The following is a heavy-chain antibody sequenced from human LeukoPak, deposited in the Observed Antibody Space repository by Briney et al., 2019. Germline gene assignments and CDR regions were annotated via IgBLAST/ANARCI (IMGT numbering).Heavy chain of an antibody. CDR2: IIPIFGTA. CDR3: ASHSGITMIVVVTYAFDI. CDR1: GGTFSSYA. Sequence: GSSLKVSCKASGGTFSSYAISWVRQAPGQGLEWMGRIIPIFGTANYAQKFQGRVTITTDESTSTAYMELSSLRSEDTAVYYCASHSGITMIVVVTYAFDIWGQGTMVTVSS. J-gene: IGHJ3*02. V-gene: IGHV1-69*05. D-gene: IGHD3-22*01.